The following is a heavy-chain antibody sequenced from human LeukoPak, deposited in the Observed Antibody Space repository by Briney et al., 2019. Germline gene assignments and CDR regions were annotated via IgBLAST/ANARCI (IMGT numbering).Heavy chain of an antibody. J-gene: IGHJ3*02. CDR2: INHSGST. D-gene: IGHD2-2*01. CDR1: GGSFSGYY. V-gene: IGHV4-34*01. Sequence: SETLSLTCAVYGGSFSGYYWSWIRQPPGKGLEWIGEINHSGSTNYNPSLKSRVTISVDTSKNQFSLKLSSVTAADTAVYYCARVPYCSSTSCYLRAFDIWGQGTMLTVSS. CDR3: ARVPYCSSTSCYLRAFDI.